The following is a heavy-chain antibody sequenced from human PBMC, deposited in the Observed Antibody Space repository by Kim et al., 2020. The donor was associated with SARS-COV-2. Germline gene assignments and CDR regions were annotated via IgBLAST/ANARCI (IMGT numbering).Heavy chain of an antibody. D-gene: IGHD2-15*01. CDR2: IYYSGST. CDR3: ARDGLGGTVVTHYGMDV. Sequence: SETLSLTCTVSGGSISSGGYYWSWIRQHPGKGLEWIGYIYYSGSTYYNPSLKSRVTISVDTSKNQFSLKLSSVTAADTAVYYCARDGLGGTVVTHYGMDVWGQGTTVTVSS. J-gene: IGHJ6*02. CDR1: GGSISSGGYY. V-gene: IGHV4-31*03.